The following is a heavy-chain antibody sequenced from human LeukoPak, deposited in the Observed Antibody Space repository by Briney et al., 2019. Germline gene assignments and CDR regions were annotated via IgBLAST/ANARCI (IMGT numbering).Heavy chain of an antibody. Sequence: GGSLRLSCVVSGFSFSSFEMNWVRQAPGKGLEWVSYISSSFAIRYADSVKGRFTISRDHARDSLYLKMNSLRVEHTAVYYCARSLSGYNTDPFFEQWGQGALVPVS. CDR1: GFSFSSFE. D-gene: IGHD5-12*01. CDR2: ISSSFAI. CDR3: ARSLSGYNTDPFFEQ. J-gene: IGHJ4*02. V-gene: IGHV3-48*03.